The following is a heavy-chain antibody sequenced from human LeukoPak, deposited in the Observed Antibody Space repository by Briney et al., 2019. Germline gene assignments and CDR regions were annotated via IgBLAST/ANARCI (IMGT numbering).Heavy chain of an antibody. CDR1: GFTFSSYA. CDR3: VRDFYCHNGACFDF. J-gene: IGHJ4*02. CDR2: ISGSGGST. Sequence: GGSLRLSCAASGFTFSSYAMSWVRQAPGKGLEWVSAISGSGGSTYYADSVKGRFTISRDTARNSLYLQMSSLRAEDTAIYYCVRDFYCHNGACFDFWGQGTLVTVSS. V-gene: IGHV3-23*01. D-gene: IGHD2-8*01.